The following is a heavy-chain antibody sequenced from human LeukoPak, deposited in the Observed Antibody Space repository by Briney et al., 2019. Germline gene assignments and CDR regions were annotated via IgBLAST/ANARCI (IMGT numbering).Heavy chain of an antibody. CDR2: IIPIFGTA. CDR3: ARDFGYCSSTSCYTDDDYYYYGMDV. V-gene: IGHV1-69*13. Sequence: ASVKVSCKASGGTFSSYAISWVRQAPGQGLEWMGGIIPIFGTANYAQKFQGRVTITADESTSTAYMELSSLRSEDTAVYYCARDFGYCSSTSCYTDDDYYYYGMDVWGQGTTVTVSS. CDR1: GGTFSSYA. J-gene: IGHJ6*02. D-gene: IGHD2-2*02.